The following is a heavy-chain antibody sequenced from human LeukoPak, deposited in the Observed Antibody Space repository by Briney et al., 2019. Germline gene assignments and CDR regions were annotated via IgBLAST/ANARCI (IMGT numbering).Heavy chain of an antibody. CDR2: ISAYNGKT. Sequence: GASVKVSCKASGGTFSNYSISWVRQATGKGLEWMGWISAYNGKTNFAQKFQGRITMTTDTSTSTAYMELRSLRSDDTAVYYCARDGVWGNSFTDYWGQGTLVTVSS. J-gene: IGHJ4*02. CDR3: ARDGVWGNSFTDY. V-gene: IGHV1-18*01. D-gene: IGHD3-16*01. CDR1: GGTFSNYS.